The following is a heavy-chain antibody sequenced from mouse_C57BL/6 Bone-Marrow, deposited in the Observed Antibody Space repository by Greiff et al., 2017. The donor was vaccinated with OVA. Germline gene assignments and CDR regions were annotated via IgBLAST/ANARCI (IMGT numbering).Heavy chain of an antibody. CDR3: ARWGLGGY. Sequence: VQLQQSGAELARPGASVKLSCKASGYTFTSYGISWVKQRTGQGLEWIGEIYPRSGNTYYNEKFKGKATLTADKSSSTAYMELRSLTSEDSAVYFCARWGLGGYWGQGTTLTVSS. CDR2: IYPRSGNT. CDR1: GYTFTSYG. J-gene: IGHJ2*01. D-gene: IGHD1-1*02. V-gene: IGHV1-81*01.